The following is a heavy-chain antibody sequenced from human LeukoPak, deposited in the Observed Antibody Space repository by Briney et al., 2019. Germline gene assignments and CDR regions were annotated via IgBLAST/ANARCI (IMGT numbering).Heavy chain of an antibody. CDR2: INPSGGST. CDR3: ARLRGIGGSGFYEPFYYYGMDV. D-gene: IGHD6-19*01. CDR1: GYTFTSYY. J-gene: IGHJ6*02. Sequence: ASVKVSCKASGYTFTSYYMHWVRQAPGQGLEWMGLINPSGGSTSYAQKFQGRVTMTRDTSTSTVYMELSSLRSEDTAVYYCARLRGIGGSGFYEPFYYYGMDVWGQGTTVTVSS. V-gene: IGHV1-46*01.